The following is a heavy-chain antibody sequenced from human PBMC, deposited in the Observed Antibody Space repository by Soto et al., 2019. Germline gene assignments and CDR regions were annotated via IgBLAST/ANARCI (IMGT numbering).Heavy chain of an antibody. CDR3: ARDGANGDYAYYYYGMDV. D-gene: IGHD4-17*01. CDR1: GYTFTSYG. Sequence: ASVKVSCKASGYTFTSYGISWVRQAPGQGLEWMGWISAYNGNTNYAQKLQGRVTMTTDASTSTAYMELRSLRSDDTAVYYCARDGANGDYAYYYYGMDVWGQGTTVTVSS. CDR2: ISAYNGNT. J-gene: IGHJ6*02. V-gene: IGHV1-18*01.